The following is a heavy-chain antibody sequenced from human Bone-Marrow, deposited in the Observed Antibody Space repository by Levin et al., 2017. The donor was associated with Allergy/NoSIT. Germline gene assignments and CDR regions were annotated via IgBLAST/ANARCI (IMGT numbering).Heavy chain of an antibody. CDR1: GFTFSDRG. V-gene: IGHV3-33*01. J-gene: IGHJ4*02. Sequence: PGGSLRLSCAASGFTFSDRGMHWVRQAPGKGLEWVGIIWYDGTNKHYADSVRGRFTISRDNSKNTLYLQMNSLRAEDTAVYYCARDLDTSELFDSWGQGTLVTVAS. CDR3: ARDLDTSELFDS. D-gene: IGHD1-1*01. CDR2: IWYDGTNK.